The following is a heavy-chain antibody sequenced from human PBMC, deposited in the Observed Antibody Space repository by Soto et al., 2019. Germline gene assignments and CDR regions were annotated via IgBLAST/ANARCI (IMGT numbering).Heavy chain of an antibody. CDR3: ARVKQLVDY. J-gene: IGHJ4*02. D-gene: IGHD6-13*01. CDR1: GVSISSGGYY. V-gene: IGHV4-31*01. Sequence: QVQLQEAGPGLVKPSQTLSLTCTVSGVSISSGGYYWSWIRQHPGKGLGGIGYIYYIGSTYYMPYLTSLVIITVDKSKDPFSLKLGSLTAADTAVYYCARVKQLVDYWGQGTLVTVSS. CDR2: IYYIGST.